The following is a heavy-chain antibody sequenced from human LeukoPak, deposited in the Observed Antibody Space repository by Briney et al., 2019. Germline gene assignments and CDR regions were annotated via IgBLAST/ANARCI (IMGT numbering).Heavy chain of an antibody. Sequence: SETLSLTCAVYGGSFSGYYWSWIRQPPGKGLEWIGEINHSGSTNYNPSLKSRVTISVDTSKNQFSLKLSSVTAADTAVYYCARAPMPNYYYYYMDVWGKGTTVTVSS. V-gene: IGHV4-34*01. CDR2: INHSGST. D-gene: IGHD2-2*01. CDR1: GGSFSGYY. CDR3: ARAPMPNYYYYYMDV. J-gene: IGHJ6*03.